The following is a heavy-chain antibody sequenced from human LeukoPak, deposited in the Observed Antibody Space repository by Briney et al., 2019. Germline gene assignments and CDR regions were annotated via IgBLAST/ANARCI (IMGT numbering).Heavy chain of an antibody. J-gene: IGHJ5*02. D-gene: IGHD3-16*01. CDR3: AREGGGSFWFDP. Sequence: PSETLSLTCTVSGGSISSSSYYWGWIRQPPGKGLEWIGSIYYSGSTYYNPSLKSRVTISVDTSKNQFSLKLSSVTAADTAVYYCAREGGGSFWFDPWGQGTLVTVSS. CDR1: GGSISSSSYY. V-gene: IGHV4-39*02. CDR2: IYYSGST.